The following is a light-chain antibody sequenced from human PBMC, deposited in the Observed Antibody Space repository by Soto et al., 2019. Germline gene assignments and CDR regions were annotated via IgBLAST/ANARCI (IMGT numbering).Light chain of an antibody. V-gene: IGKV3-20*01. CDR1: QYIGSA. Sequence: EVVLTQSPATLYVSPGDRATLSCRASQYIGSAVAWYHQRSGQAPRLPIFDASIRVPTTPARFSGSVSGTDFSLTISRVEPEDSAVYYCQQYGSLLPITFGQGTRLEIK. CDR3: QQYGSLLPIT. CDR2: DAS. J-gene: IGKJ5*01.